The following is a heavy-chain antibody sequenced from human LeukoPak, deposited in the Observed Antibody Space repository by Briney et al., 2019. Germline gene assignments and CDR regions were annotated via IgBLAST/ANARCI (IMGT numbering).Heavy chain of an antibody. CDR1: GFSFSNSW. Sequence: GGSLRLSCAASGFSFSNSWMSWVRQAPGKGLEWVANIKVDGSETYYVDSVKGRFTISRDNAKSSLYLQMNSLRVEDTAVYYCARAYSSPYWFDPWGQGTLVTVSS. CDR2: IKVDGSET. V-gene: IGHV3-7*04. CDR3: ARAYSSPYWFDP. D-gene: IGHD6-6*01. J-gene: IGHJ5*02.